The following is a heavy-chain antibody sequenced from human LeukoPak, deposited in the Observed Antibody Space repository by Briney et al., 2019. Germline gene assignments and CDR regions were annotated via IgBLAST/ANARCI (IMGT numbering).Heavy chain of an antibody. Sequence: PGGSLRLSCAASGFTFSSYAMHWVRQAPGKGLEWVSLISWDGGSTYYADSVKGRFTISRDNSKNSLYLQMNSLRAEDTALYYCAKVSPGYSYGLDYWGQGTLVTVSS. CDR3: AKVSPGYSYGLDY. CDR1: GFTFSSYA. V-gene: IGHV3-43D*04. CDR2: ISWDGGST. D-gene: IGHD5-18*01. J-gene: IGHJ4*02.